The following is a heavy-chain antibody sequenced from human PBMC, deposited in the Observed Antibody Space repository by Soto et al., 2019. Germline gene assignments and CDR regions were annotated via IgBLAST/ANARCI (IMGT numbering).Heavy chain of an antibody. CDR1: GGSFSGYY. V-gene: IGHV4-34*01. CDR3: AKGDKQQPVIGYYYGMDV. CDR2: INHSGST. J-gene: IGHJ6*02. D-gene: IGHD6-13*01. Sequence: ASETLSLTCAVYGGSFSGYYWSWIRQPPGKGLEWIGEINHSGSTNYNPSLKSRVTISVDTSKNQFSLKLSSVTAADTAVYYCAKGDKQQPVIGYYYGMDVWGQGTTVTVSS.